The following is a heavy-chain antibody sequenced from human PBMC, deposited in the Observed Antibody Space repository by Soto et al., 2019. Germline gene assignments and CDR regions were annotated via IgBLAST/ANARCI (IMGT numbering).Heavy chain of an antibody. J-gene: IGHJ4*02. D-gene: IGHD6-25*01. V-gene: IGHV1-18*04. CDR3: VRDPQRNDY. CDR1: GYSFTSYG. Sequence: QVQLVQSGPEVKKPGASVKVSCKASGYSFTSYGVSWVRQAPGQGLEWMGWISANSGNTDYAQKFWGRVTTTTETSTSTAYMDLRSMRSDDTAVYYCVRDPQRNDYWGQGTLVTVSS. CDR2: ISANSGNT.